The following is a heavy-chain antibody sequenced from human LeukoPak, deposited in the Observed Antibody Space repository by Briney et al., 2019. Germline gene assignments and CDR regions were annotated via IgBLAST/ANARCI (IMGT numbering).Heavy chain of an antibody. CDR1: GFTFSDFW. CDR2: IKQDGSER. J-gene: IGHJ4*02. D-gene: IGHD6-19*01. V-gene: IGHV3-7*01. CDR3: ARDHTVDGLVFDY. Sequence: GGSLRLSCAASGFTFSDFWMNWVRQAPGKGLEWVASIKQDGSERYYVDSVKGRFSISRDNAKNSLHLQMNSLRAEDTAVYYCARDHTVDGLVFDYWGQGILVTVSS.